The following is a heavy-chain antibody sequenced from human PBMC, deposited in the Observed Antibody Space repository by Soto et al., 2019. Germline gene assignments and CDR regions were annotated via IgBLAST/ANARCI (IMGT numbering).Heavy chain of an antibody. CDR3: ASWAGQNRDFGGPFDY. CDR1: GYSFTSYW. J-gene: IGHJ4*02. D-gene: IGHD4-17*01. Sequence: VESVKISCNGSGYSFTSYWIGWVRQMPWKGLEWMGIIYPGDSDTRYSPSFQGQVTISADKSISTAYMELRSLRSDDTAVYYCASWAGQNRDFGGPFDYWGQGTRVTVS. V-gene: IGHV5-51*01. CDR2: IYPGDSDT.